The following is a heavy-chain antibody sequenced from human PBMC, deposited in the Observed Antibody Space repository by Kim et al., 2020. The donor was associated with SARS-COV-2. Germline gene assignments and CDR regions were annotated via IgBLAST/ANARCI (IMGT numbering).Heavy chain of an antibody. CDR3: ARDTAVGYGLDV. D-gene: IGHD5-18*01. V-gene: IGHV3-33*05. CDR2: ISSDGNDK. J-gene: IGHJ6*02. Sequence: GGSLRLSCAASGFSFGSFGMHWVRQAPGKGLEWVAVISSDGNDKFFGDSVKGRFIVSRDNSKKTLFLQMNTLRAEDTAVYYCARDTAVGYGLDVWGQGTTLSVS. CDR1: GFSFGSFG.